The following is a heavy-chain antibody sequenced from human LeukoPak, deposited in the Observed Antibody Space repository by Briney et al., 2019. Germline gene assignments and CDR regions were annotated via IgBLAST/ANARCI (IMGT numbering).Heavy chain of an antibody. CDR1: GYIFATYW. Sequence: GESLKICCEGFGYIFATYWIGWVRQVPGKGLEWMGNIYPRDSDTRYSPAFRGQVSISVDNSITTSSLQWSSLNASDSAHYYLVRRNYYGSGSHYSHFDYWGQGTLVTVSS. CDR3: VRRNYYGSGSHYSHFDY. V-gene: IGHV5-51*01. J-gene: IGHJ4*02. CDR2: IYPRDSDT. D-gene: IGHD3-10*01.